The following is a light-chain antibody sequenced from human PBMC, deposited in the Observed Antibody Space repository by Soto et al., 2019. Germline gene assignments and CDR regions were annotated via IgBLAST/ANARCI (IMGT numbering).Light chain of an antibody. CDR3: QSYDSSLSGWV. V-gene: IGLV1-40*01. CDR1: SSNIGAGYD. J-gene: IGLJ1*01. CDR2: GNS. Sequence: QLVLTQPPSVSGAPGQRVTISCTGSSSNIGAGYDVHWYQQLPGTAPKLLIYGNSNRPSGVPDRFSGSKSGTSASLAITGLQAEDEADYYCQSYDSSLSGWVFGTGTKLTVL.